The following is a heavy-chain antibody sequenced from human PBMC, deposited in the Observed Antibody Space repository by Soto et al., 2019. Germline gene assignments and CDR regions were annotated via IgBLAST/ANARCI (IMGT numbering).Heavy chain of an antibody. CDR3: ARAYCGGDCPTFDY. CDR1: GYTFTGYY. D-gene: IGHD2-21*02. J-gene: IGHJ4*02. V-gene: IGHV1-2*04. CDR2: INPNSGGT. Sequence: ASVKVSCKASGYTFTGYYMHWVRQAPGQGLEWMGWINPNSGGTNYAQKFQGWVTMTRDTSISTAYMELRRLRSDDTAVYYCARAYCGGDCPTFDYWGQGTLVTVSS.